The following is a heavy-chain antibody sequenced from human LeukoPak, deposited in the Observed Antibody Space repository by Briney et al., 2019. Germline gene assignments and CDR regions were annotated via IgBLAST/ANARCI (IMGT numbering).Heavy chain of an antibody. Sequence: GASVKVSCKASGYTFTTYAISWVRQAPGQGLEWMGWVSAYNGNTNYVQKLQGRVTMTTDTSTGTAYMELRSLRSDDTAVYYCARGGWYIKTFDYWGQGTPVTVSS. CDR3: ARGGWYIKTFDY. CDR2: VSAYNGNT. CDR1: GYTFTTYA. J-gene: IGHJ4*02. D-gene: IGHD6-19*01. V-gene: IGHV1-18*01.